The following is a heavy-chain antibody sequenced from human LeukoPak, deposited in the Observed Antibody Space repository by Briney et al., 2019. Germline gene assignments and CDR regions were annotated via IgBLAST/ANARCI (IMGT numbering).Heavy chain of an antibody. Sequence: SETLSLTCAVYGGSFSSYYWTWIRQPPGKGLEWIGYIYYSGSTNYNPSLKSRVTMSVDTSKNQFSLRLNSVTEADTAVYYCARSGTVTGYLYWGQGVPVTVSS. CDR2: IYYSGST. V-gene: IGHV4-59*01. CDR1: GGSFSSYY. D-gene: IGHD3-9*01. J-gene: IGHJ4*02. CDR3: ARSGTVTGYLY.